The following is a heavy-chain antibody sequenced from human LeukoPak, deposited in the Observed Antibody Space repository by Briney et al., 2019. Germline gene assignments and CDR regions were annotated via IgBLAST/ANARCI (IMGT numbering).Heavy chain of an antibody. D-gene: IGHD2-2*01. V-gene: IGHV3-23*01. CDR2: ISASGGGT. Sequence: GGPLRLSCAVSGLTFSSSVMSWVRQAPGKGLEWVSTISASGGGTYYADSVKGRFTISRDNSKNTLYLQMNSLRADDTAVYYCAKDNAYCSSLNCYFEYWGQGTLVTVSS. CDR1: GLTFSSSV. J-gene: IGHJ4*02. CDR3: AKDNAYCSSLNCYFEY.